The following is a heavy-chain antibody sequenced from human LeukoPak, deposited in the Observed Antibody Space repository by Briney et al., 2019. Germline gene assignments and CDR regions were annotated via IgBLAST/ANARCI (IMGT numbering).Heavy chain of an antibody. J-gene: IGHJ2*01. CDR2: ISSDGGST. V-gene: IGHV3-64*01. Sequence: GGSLRLSCAASGFTFSTYAMHWVRQAPGKGLECVSAISSDGGSTYYANSVKGRFTISRDNSRNTLYLQMGSLRAEDMAVYYCASSPPTGTTWYFDLWGRGTLVTVSS. CDR1: GFTFSTYA. CDR3: ASSPPTGTTWYFDL. D-gene: IGHD1-7*01.